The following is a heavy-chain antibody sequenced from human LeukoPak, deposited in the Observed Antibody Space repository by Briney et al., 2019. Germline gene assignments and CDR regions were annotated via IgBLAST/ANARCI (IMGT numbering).Heavy chain of an antibody. CDR3: ARDTPIQFSSSSHYYYGMDV. J-gene: IGHJ6*02. CDR2: ISAYNGNT. V-gene: IGHV1-18*01. CDR1: GYTFTSYG. Sequence: GASVKVCCKASGYTFTSYGISWARQAPGQGLEWMGWISAYNGNTNYAQKLQGRVTMTTDTSTSTAYMELRSLRSDDTAVYYCARDTPIQFSSSSHYYYGMDVWGQGTTVTVSS. D-gene: IGHD6-6*01.